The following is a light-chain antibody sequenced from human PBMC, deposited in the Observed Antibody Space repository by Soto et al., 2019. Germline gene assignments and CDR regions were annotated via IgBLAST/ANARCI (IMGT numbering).Light chain of an antibody. J-gene: IGKJ5*01. Sequence: EIVMTQPAATLSVSPGERSTLSCMASQSVSSNLAWYQQKPGQAPRLLIYGASTRATGIPARFSGSGSGTEFTLTISSLQSEDFAVYYCQQYNNWPFTFGQGTRLEIK. CDR1: QSVSSN. CDR2: GAS. V-gene: IGKV3-15*01. CDR3: QQYNNWPFT.